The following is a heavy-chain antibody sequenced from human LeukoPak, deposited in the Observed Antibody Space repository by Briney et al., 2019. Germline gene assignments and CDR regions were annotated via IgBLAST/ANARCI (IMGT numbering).Heavy chain of an antibody. CDR3: ARTTGNLLRMDV. CDR2: INHSGST. CDR1: GGSFSGYY. D-gene: IGHD4-11*01. Sequence: ASETLSLTCAVYGGSFSGYYWSWIRQPPGKGLEWIGEINHSGSTNYNPSLKSRVTISVDTSKNQFSLKLSSVTAADTALYYCARTTGNLLRMDVWGQGTTVTVSS. J-gene: IGHJ6*02. V-gene: IGHV4-34*01.